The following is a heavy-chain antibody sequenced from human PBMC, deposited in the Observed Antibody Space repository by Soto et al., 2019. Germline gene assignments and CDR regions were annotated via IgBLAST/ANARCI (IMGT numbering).Heavy chain of an antibody. CDR2: INAGNGNT. V-gene: IGHV1-3*01. CDR1: GYTFTSYA. D-gene: IGHD5-12*01. J-gene: IGHJ4*02. CDR3: ARDKHGVTTIEPLVY. Sequence: ASVKVSCKASGYTFTSYAIHWVRHAPGQRLEWMGWINAGNGNTKYSQKLQGRVTITRDTSASTAYMELSSLRSEDTAVYYCARDKHGVTTIEPLVYWGQGTLVTVSS.